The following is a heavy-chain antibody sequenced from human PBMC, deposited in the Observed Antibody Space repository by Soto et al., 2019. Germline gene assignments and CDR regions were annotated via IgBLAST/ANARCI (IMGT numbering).Heavy chain of an antibody. CDR2: ISIVPNSM. V-gene: IGHV3-21*06. CDR1: GLIFSDHS. D-gene: IGHD6-6*01. Sequence: GGSLRLSCVASGLIFSDHSFSWVRQAPGKGLECVSSISIVPNSMYYAESVKGRFTISRDNAKNTMYLEMDSLRVEDTAVYFCERELQSSPEGHWGKGILVTVSS. CDR3: ERELQSSPEGH. J-gene: IGHJ4*02.